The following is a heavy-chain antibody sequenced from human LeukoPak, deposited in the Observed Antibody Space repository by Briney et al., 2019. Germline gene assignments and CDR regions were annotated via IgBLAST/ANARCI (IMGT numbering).Heavy chain of an antibody. CDR1: GGNFNNYA. CDR3: ARRTDAVDDAFDI. J-gene: IGHJ3*02. D-gene: IGHD3/OR15-3a*01. V-gene: IGHV1-69*04. CDR2: IIPALDRA. Sequence: ASVKVSCKASGGNFNNYAVNWVRQAPGQGLQWMGRIIPALDRANYAHNFQGRLTITADKSTKTAYMELSSLRSEDTGLYFCARRTDAVDDAFDIWGQGTMLTVSS.